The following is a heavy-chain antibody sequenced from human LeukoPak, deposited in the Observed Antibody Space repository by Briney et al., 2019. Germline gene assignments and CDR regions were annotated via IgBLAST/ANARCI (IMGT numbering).Heavy chain of an antibody. V-gene: IGHV3-21*04. Sequence: GGSLRLSCAASGFTFDDYGMSWVRQAPGKGLERVSSISSSSSYIYYADSVKGRFTISRDNAKNSLYLQMNSLRAEDTAFYYCAKGSAQYYFDSWGQGTLVTVSS. D-gene: IGHD3-10*01. J-gene: IGHJ4*02. CDR2: ISSSSSYI. CDR3: AKGSAQYYFDS. CDR1: GFTFDDYG.